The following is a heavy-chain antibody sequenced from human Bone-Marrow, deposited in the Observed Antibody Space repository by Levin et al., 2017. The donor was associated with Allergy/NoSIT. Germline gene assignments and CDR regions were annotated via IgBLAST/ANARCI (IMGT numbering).Heavy chain of an antibody. CDR2: IHYSGTT. D-gene: IGHD3-10*01. CDR1: GGSISGSNYY. J-gene: IGHJ4*02. V-gene: IGHV4-39*07. CDR3: GRSYGFFSSGSYFDS. Sequence: SQTLSLTCTVSGGSISGSNYYWGWLRQPPGTGLEWIGSIHYSGTTYYNPSLESRLSISVDTSKKHFSLKLNSVTAADTAVFYCGRSYGFFSSGSYFDSWGQGALITVSS.